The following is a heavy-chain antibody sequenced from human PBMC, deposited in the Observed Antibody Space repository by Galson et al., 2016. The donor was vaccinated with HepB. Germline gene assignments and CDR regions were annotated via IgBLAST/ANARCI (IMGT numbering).Heavy chain of an antibody. Sequence: SVKVSCKASGYTFTSYGISWVRQAPGQGLEWMGWISAYNGNTNYAQKLQGRVTMTTDTSTSTAYMELRSLRTDDTAVYYCARVGVYVDTAMVTGYYFDYWGQGTLVTVSS. CDR2: ISAYNGNT. J-gene: IGHJ4*02. CDR3: ARVGVYVDTAMVTGYYFDY. V-gene: IGHV1-18*01. D-gene: IGHD5-18*01. CDR1: GYTFTSYG.